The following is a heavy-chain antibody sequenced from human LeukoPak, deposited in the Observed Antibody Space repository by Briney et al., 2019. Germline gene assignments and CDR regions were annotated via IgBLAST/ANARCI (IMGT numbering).Heavy chain of an antibody. CDR3: ARASWGPAVPFVDL. V-gene: IGHV4-31*03. Sequence: SETLSLTCTVSGGSISSGGYYWSWIRQHPGKGLEWIGYIYYSGSTYYNPSLKSRVTISVDTSKNQFSLKQTSVTAVDTAVYYCARASWGPAVPFVDLWGQGTLVTVSS. CDR1: GGSISSGGYY. J-gene: IGHJ4*02. CDR2: IYYSGST. D-gene: IGHD2-2*01.